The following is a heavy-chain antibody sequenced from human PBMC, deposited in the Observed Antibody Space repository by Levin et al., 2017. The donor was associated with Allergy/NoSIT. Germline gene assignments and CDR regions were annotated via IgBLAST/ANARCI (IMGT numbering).Heavy chain of an antibody. V-gene: IGHV3-74*01. D-gene: IGHD1-26*01. CDR3: ARGAISGSYGVGDY. CDR2: IKTDGSST. CDR1: GFTFSSYW. J-gene: IGHJ4*02. Sequence: PGGSLRPSCAASGFTFSSYWMHWARQAPGQGLVWVSRIKTDGSSTTHADSVKGRFTISRDNAKNTVYLQMNSLRVEDTAVYYCARGAISGSYGVGDYWGQGTLVTVSS.